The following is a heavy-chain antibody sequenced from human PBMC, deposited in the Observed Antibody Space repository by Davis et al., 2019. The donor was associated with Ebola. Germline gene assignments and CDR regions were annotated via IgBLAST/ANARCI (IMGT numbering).Heavy chain of an antibody. V-gene: IGHV3-15*01. J-gene: IGHJ2*01. D-gene: IGHD4-17*01. CDR2: IKSKTDGGTT. CDR3: TTLSTVTTMYFDL. CDR1: RFIFSNYA. Sequence: GESLKISCAASRFIFSNYAMHWVRQAPGKGLEWVGRIKSKTDGGTTDYAAPVKGRFAMSRDDSKNTLYLQMNSLKIDDTAVYYCTTLSTVTTMYFDLWGRGTLVTVSS.